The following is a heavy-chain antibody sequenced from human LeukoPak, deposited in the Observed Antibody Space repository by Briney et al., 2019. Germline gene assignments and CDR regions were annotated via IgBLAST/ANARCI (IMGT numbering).Heavy chain of an antibody. CDR1: GGSITHYY. V-gene: IGHV4-59*01. D-gene: IGHD3-16*01. Sequence: PSETLSLTCAVSGGSITHYYWSWIRQPPGKGLEWIGYIYFSGSTDYNPSLKSRVTISLDTSNNHFSLKLTPVTAADTAVYYCARDRNGGGAFDIWGQGTMVTVSS. J-gene: IGHJ3*02. CDR2: IYFSGST. CDR3: ARDRNGGGAFDI.